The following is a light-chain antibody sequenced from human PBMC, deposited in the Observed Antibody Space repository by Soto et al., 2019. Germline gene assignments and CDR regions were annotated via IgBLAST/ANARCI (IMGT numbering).Light chain of an antibody. J-gene: IGKJ1*01. V-gene: IGKV3-20*01. Sequence: EIVLTQSPGTLSLSPGERATLSCRASQSVSSSYLAWYQQKPGQAPRLLIYGASSRATGIPDRFSGSGSGTDFTLTISRLEPEDFAVYYCQQYSSSPRTFGQGNKV. CDR2: GAS. CDR1: QSVSSSY. CDR3: QQYSSSPRT.